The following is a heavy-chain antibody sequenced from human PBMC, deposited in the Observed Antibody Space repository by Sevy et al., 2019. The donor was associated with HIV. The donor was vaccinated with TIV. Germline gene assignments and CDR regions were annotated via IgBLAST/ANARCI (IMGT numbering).Heavy chain of an antibody. Sequence: GGSLRLSCAPPGFTFSNYAMHWVRQAPGKGMEWVAIIWSDGAYQYHGDSVKGRFTISRDNSKNTLYLQMNNVRVEDTAVYYCARGGYYYDNAAYYALDSWGQGTLVTVSS. CDR1: GFTFSNYA. D-gene: IGHD3-22*01. CDR2: IWSDGAYQ. CDR3: ARGGYYYDNAAYYALDS. V-gene: IGHV3-33*01. J-gene: IGHJ4*02.